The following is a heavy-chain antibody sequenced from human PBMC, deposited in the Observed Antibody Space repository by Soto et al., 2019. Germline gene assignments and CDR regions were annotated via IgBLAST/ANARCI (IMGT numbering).Heavy chain of an antibody. CDR3: ARVFLIYGSGSYSKYDNWFDP. Sequence: PGGSMRLSWAVSGFTFSSYSVHWVRQTKGKGLEWVAVISYDGSNKYYADSVKGRFTISRDNSKNTLYLQMNSLRAEDTAVYYCARVFLIYGSGSYSKYDNWFDPWGQGTLVTVSS. J-gene: IGHJ5*02. V-gene: IGHV3-30-3*01. CDR1: GFTFSSYS. CDR2: ISYDGSNK. D-gene: IGHD3-10*01.